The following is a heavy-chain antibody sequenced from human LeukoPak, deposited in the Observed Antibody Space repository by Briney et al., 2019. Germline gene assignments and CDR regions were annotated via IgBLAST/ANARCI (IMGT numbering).Heavy chain of an antibody. V-gene: IGHV4-39*07. CDR3: ARDAAAAGDFNWFDP. CDR2: IYYSGST. D-gene: IGHD6-13*01. J-gene: IGHJ5*02. Sequence: SETLSLTCTVSGGSISTSNYYWGWIRQPPGKGLEWIGSIYYSGSTYYNPSLKSRVTISVDTSKNQFSLKLSSVTAADTAVYYCARDAAAAGDFNWFDPWGQGTLVTVSS. CDR1: GGSISTSNYY.